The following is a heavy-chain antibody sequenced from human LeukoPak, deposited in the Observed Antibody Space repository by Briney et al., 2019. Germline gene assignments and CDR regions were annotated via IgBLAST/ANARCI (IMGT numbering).Heavy chain of an antibody. Sequence: SETLSLTCTVSGGSISSSSYYWGWIRQPPGKGLEWIGSIYYSGSTYYNPSLKSRVTISVDTSKNQFSLRLRSVTTADTAVYFCASSLYYDFWNGYVRDDAFDIWGQGTMVTVSS. CDR3: ASSLYYDFWNGYVRDDAFDI. D-gene: IGHD3-3*01. V-gene: IGHV4-39*07. J-gene: IGHJ3*02. CDR1: GGSISSSSYY. CDR2: IYYSGST.